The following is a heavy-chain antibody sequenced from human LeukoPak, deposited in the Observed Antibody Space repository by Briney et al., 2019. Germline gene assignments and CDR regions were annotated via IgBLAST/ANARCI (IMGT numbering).Heavy chain of an antibody. CDR2: FSVTAHTA. CDR3: AKESKSTSSWYYFDS. J-gene: IGHJ4*02. V-gene: IGHV3-23*01. D-gene: IGHD6-13*01. CDR1: GFTFSSCS. Sequence: PGGSLRLSCAASGFTFSSCSMNWVRQAPGKGLEWVSSFSVTAHTAHYADSVKGRFTVSRDTSKSTLYLQMKSLRVEDTAVYYCAKESKSTSSWYYFDSWGQGTLVTVSS.